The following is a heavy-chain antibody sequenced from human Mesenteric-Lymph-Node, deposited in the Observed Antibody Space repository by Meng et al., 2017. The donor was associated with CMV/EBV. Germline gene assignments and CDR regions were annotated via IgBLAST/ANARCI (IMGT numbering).Heavy chain of an antibody. D-gene: IGHD2-2*01. CDR3: ARSIEYQLLFDAFDI. Sequence: GESLKISCAASGFTFSSYAMHWVRQAPGKGLEWVAVISYDGSNKYYADSVKGRFTISRDNSKNTLYLQMNSLRAEDTAVYYCARSIEYQLLFDAFDIWGQGTMVTVSS. CDR1: GFTFSSYA. J-gene: IGHJ3*02. CDR2: ISYDGSNK. V-gene: IGHV3-30-3*01.